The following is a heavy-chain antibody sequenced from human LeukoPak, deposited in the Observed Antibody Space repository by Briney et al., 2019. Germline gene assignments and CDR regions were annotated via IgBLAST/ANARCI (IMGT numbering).Heavy chain of an antibody. J-gene: IGHJ4*02. CDR1: GGSFSGYY. V-gene: IGHV4-34*01. CDR2: INHSGST. D-gene: IGHD1-26*01. Sequence: PSETLSLTCAVYGGSFSGYYWSWIRQPPGKGLEWIGEINHSGSTNYNPSLKSRVTISVDTSKNQFSLKLSSVTAADTAVYYCAISTRGSNDYWGQGTLVTVSS. CDR3: AISTRGSNDY.